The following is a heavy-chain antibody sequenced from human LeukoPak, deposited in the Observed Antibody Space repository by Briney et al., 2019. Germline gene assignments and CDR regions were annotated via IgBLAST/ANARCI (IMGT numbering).Heavy chain of an antibody. CDR2: NYYSGST. V-gene: IGHV4-39*01. Sequence: PSETLSLTCTVAGRSISSSSYGWGWPRQPPGKGREWFGSNYYSGSTYYNPSLNSRVTIAVDTSKTQFSLKLSSVTAADTAVYYCARQGITIFGPFDPWGQGTLVTVSS. CDR3: ARQGITIFGPFDP. CDR1: GRSISSSSYG. J-gene: IGHJ5*02. D-gene: IGHD3-3*01.